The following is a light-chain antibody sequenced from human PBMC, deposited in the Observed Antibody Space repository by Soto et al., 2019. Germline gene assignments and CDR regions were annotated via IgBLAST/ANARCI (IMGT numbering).Light chain of an antibody. CDR2: EVS. Sequence: QSALTQPASVSGSPGQSITISCTGTSSDVGGYNYVSWYQQHPGKAPKLMIYEVSNRPSGVSNRFSGSKSVNTASLTISGLQAEDEADYYCSSYTSSTNWVFGGGTKLTVL. V-gene: IGLV2-14*01. CDR1: SSDVGGYNY. CDR3: SSYTSSTNWV. J-gene: IGLJ3*02.